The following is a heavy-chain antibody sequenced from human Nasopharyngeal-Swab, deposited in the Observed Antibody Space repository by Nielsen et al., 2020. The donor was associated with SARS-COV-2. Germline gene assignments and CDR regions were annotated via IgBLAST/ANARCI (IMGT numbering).Heavy chain of an antibody. CDR1: GVSIASQY. CDR3: AKEGATGWFDP. CDR2: ISHNSGT. J-gene: IGHJ5*02. Sequence: SETLSLTCTVSGVSIASQYWSWIRQPPGKGLEWIGYISHNSGTSYNPSLKSRVTMFMDTSKNQLSLRLTSVTAADTAVYYCAKEGATGWFDPCGQGTLVTVSS. V-gene: IGHV4-59*11.